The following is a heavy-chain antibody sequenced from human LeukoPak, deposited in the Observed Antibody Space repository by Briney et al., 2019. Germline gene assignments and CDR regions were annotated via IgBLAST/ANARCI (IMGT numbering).Heavy chain of an antibody. J-gene: IGHJ4*02. Sequence: GGSLRLSCAASGFTFSSYAMSWVRQAPGKGLEWVSTISGSGGSTYYADSVKGRFTISRDNSKNTLYLQMNSLRAEDTAVYYCASNPTSYDSSGSLDYWGQGTLVTVSS. V-gene: IGHV3-23*01. D-gene: IGHD3-22*01. CDR2: ISGSGGST. CDR3: ASNPTSYDSSGSLDY. CDR1: GFTFSSYA.